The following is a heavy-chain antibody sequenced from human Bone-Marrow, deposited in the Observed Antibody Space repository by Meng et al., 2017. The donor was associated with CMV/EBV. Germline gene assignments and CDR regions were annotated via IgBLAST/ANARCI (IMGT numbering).Heavy chain of an antibody. CDR1: GFSFSTYP. CDR3: ARGCSTRCFFDY. D-gene: IGHD2-2*01. CDR2: ISYDGGNT. V-gene: IGHV3-30-3*01. Sequence: GGSLRLSCAASGFSFSTYPIHWVRQAPGKGLEWVALISYDGGNTDYADPVKGRFTISRDNSKNTVYLQMNSLRAEDTALYYCARGCSTRCFFDYWGHGTLVTVYS. J-gene: IGHJ4*01.